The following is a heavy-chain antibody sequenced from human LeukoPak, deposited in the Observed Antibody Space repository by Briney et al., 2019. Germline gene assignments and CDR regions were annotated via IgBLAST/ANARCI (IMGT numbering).Heavy chain of an antibody. Sequence: ASVKVSCKASGYTFTSYGISWVRQAPGQGLEWMGWINPNSGGTNYAQKFQGRVTMTRDTSISTAYMELSRLRSDDTAVYYCARDRGSLSFAARWGQGTLVTVSS. CDR2: INPNSGGT. CDR1: GYTFTSYG. J-gene: IGHJ4*02. CDR3: ARDRGSLSFAAR. D-gene: IGHD6-6*01. V-gene: IGHV1-2*02.